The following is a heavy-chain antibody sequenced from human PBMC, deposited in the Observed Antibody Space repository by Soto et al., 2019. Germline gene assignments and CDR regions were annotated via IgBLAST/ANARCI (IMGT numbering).Heavy chain of an antibody. D-gene: IGHD3-16*01. CDR2: ISRSSTGI. Sequence: EVQLVESGGGLVQPGGSLRLSCAASGFTFSLYSMSWVRQAPGKGLEWVSYISRSSTGIHYADSVKGRFTISRDDATNSMHLQMNSLRDGDTAVYDCERAVTWGFDVWGQGTTVSIYS. V-gene: IGHV3-48*02. J-gene: IGHJ6*02. CDR3: ERAVTWGFDV. CDR1: GFTFSLYS.